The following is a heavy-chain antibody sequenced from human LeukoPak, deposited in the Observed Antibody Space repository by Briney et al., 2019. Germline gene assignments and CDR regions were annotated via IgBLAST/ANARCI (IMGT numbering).Heavy chain of an antibody. Sequence: GGSLRLSCAASGFTFNTYTMNWVRQAPGMGLEWVSSITQSSDYIYYGDSVKGRFTISRDNAKNSLYLQMNSLRAEDTAVCYCASSNSWYDGFDYWGQGTLVTVSS. J-gene: IGHJ4*02. D-gene: IGHD6-13*01. CDR2: ITQSSDYI. CDR3: ASSNSWYDGFDY. CDR1: GFTFNTYT. V-gene: IGHV3-21*01.